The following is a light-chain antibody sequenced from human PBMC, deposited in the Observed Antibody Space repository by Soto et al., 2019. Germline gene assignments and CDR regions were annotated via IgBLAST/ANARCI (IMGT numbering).Light chain of an antibody. Sequence: DIQMTQFPSTLSASIGDRVTITCRASQSISTWLAWYQQKAGKAPKLLIYTASSLETGVPPRFSGSGSVTEFTLTISILQPDDFVTYYCQHYNRYSPYTFGQGTRLEIK. CDR3: QHYNRYSPYT. J-gene: IGKJ2*01. V-gene: IGKV1-5*03. CDR2: TAS. CDR1: QSISTW.